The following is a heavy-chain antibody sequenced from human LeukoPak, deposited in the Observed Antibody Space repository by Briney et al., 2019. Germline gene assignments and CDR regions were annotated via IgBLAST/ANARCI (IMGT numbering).Heavy chain of an antibody. CDR3: ARHNYYHFWSTLNWFDP. V-gene: IGHV4-38-2*02. CDR1: GSSISDNYY. J-gene: IGHJ5*02. D-gene: IGHD3-3*01. CDR2: VYHSGST. Sequence: SETLSLACTIFGSSISDNYYWGWIRRPPGKGLEWIGSVYHSGSTYYNPSLKSRVTLSVDTSNNYFSLKLRSVTAADTAVYYCARHNYYHFWSTLNWFDPWGQGTLVTVSS.